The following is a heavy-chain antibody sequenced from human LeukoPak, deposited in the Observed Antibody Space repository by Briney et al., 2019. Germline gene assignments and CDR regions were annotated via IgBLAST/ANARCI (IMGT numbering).Heavy chain of an antibody. CDR1: GFTFRNYA. V-gene: IGHV3-30*09. J-gene: IGHJ4*02. CDR2: VSFDGNTT. Sequence: PGRSLGLSCAASGFTFRNYAMYWVRQAPGRGLEWAAVVSFDGNTTFYSDSVKGRFAISRDNSKNTLYLEMNSLRPEDTAVYYCARFRAATTRFDYWGQGTLVTVSS. D-gene: IGHD1/OR15-1a*01. CDR3: ARFRAATTRFDY.